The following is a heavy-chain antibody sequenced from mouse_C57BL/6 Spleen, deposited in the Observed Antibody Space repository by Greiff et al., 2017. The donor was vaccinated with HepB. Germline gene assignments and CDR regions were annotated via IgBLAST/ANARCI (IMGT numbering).Heavy chain of an antibody. D-gene: IGHD1-1*02. CDR2: IYPGDGDT. Sequence: VQLQQSGPELVKPGASVKISCKASGYAFSSSWMNWVKQRPGKGLEWIGRIYPGDGDTNYNGKFKGKATLTADKSSSTAYMQLSSLTSEDSAVYFCARVSYGPLDYWGQGTTLTVSS. V-gene: IGHV1-82*01. J-gene: IGHJ2*01. CDR3: ARVSYGPLDY. CDR1: GYAFSSSW.